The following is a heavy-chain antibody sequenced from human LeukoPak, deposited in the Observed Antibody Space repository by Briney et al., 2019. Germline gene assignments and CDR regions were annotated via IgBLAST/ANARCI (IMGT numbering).Heavy chain of an antibody. Sequence: SETLSLTCTVSGGSVTSYYWSWIRQPPGKGLEWIGNIHYSGSSGSTNYNPSLKSRVTTSVDTSTNQLSLRLSSVTAADTAVYYCARVSDLAAAGSYDYWGQGTLVTVSS. J-gene: IGHJ4*02. CDR3: ARVSDLAAAGSYDY. CDR1: GGSVTSYY. V-gene: IGHV4-59*02. CDR2: IHYSGSSGST. D-gene: IGHD6-13*01.